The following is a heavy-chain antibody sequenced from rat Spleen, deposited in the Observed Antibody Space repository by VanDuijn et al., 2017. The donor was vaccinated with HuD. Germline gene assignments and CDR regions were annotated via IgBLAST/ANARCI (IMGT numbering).Heavy chain of an antibody. V-gene: IGHV6-6*01. CDR3: AYYDGYGGY. Sequence: EVQVLESGGGLVQPGNSLKLSCATSGFTFSTAWMYWYRQFPEKRLEWVARIKAKSNNYATDYTESVKGRFTISRDDSKSSIYLQMNNLKEEDNAIYYCAYYDGYGGYWGQGVMVTVSS. D-gene: IGHD1-12*03. CDR1: GFTFSTAW. J-gene: IGHJ2*01. CDR2: IKAKSNNYAT.